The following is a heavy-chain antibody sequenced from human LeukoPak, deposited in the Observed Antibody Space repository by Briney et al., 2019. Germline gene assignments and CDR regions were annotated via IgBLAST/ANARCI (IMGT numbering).Heavy chain of an antibody. CDR1: GFTFSSYW. Sequence: GGSLRLSCAASGFTFSSYWMSWVRQAPGKGLEWVANIKQDGSEKYYVDSVKGRFTTSRDNAKNSLYLQMNSLRAEDTAVYYCARDSYGSGSYYPDWGQGTLVTVSS. CDR2: IKQDGSEK. CDR3: ARDSYGSGSYYPD. J-gene: IGHJ4*02. D-gene: IGHD3-10*01. V-gene: IGHV3-7*01.